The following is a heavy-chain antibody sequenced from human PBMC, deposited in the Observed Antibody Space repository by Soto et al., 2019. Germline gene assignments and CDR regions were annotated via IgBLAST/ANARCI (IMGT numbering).Heavy chain of an antibody. CDR2: LLWHGDRP. J-gene: IGHJ5*02. CDR3: GKDLTPGGLKS. CDR1: GFSFDEHA. Sequence: EAQLVESGGGLVQPGGSLRLSCAFSGFSFDEHAMHWVRQAPGKGLEWVAGLLWHGDRPGYADSVKGRFTISRDSAKDFLYLQMNRLRTEDTALYYCGKDLTPGGLKSWGQGTLVTVSS. D-gene: IGHD2-15*01. V-gene: IGHV3-9*01.